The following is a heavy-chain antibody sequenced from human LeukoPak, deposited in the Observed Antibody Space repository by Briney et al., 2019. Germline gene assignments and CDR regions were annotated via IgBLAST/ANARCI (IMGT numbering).Heavy chain of an antibody. CDR1: GGSISSSSYY. CDR3: ARLYRSGGKTDFDY. D-gene: IGHD2-15*01. CDR2: IYYSGST. J-gene: IGHJ4*02. V-gene: IGHV4-39*01. Sequence: SETLSLTCTVSGGSISSSSYYWGWIRQPPGKGLEWIGSIYYSGSTYYNPSLKSRVTISVDTSKNQFSLKLSSVTAADTAVYYCARLYRSGGKTDFDYWGQGTLVTVSS.